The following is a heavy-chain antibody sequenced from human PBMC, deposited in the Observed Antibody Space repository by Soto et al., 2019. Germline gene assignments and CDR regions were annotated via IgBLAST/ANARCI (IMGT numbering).Heavy chain of an antibody. D-gene: IGHD3-10*01. J-gene: IGHJ5*02. V-gene: IGHV1-3*01. CDR2: INPATRDT. CDR1: GYAFTTSA. CDR3: ARAAGRSKLLPYYFDP. Sequence: QVHLVQSGAEVQKPGASVRISCQASGYAFTTSAIHWVRQAPGQSLEWMGWINPATRDTKYSQNVRGRVTFALDTSATTAYMDLRSLASHDTAVYYCARAAGRSKLLPYYFDPWGQGTLVTVSS.